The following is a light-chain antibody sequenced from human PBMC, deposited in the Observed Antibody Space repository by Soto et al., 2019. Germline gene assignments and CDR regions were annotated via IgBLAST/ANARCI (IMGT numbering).Light chain of an antibody. J-gene: IGLJ1*01. V-gene: IGLV1-40*01. CDR2: GNS. Sequence: QSVLTQPPSVSGASGQRVTISCSGSSSNIGAGYDVNWYRQLPGTAPKLLIYGNSDRPSGVPDRFSGSKSGTSASLAITGLQAEDEADYFCQSYDRSLRTYVFGTATKVTVL. CDR1: SSNIGAGYD. CDR3: QSYDRSLRTYV.